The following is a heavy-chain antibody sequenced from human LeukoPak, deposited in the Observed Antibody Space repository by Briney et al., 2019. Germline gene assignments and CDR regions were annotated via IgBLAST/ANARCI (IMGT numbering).Heavy chain of an antibody. CDR3: ARELPNDVLRFPRGAFDI. D-gene: IGHD3-3*01. J-gene: IGHJ3*02. CDR1: GYTFTSYY. Sequence: ASVKVSCKASGYTFTSYYMHWVRQAPGQGLEWMGIINPSCGSTSYAQKFQGRVTMTRDTSTSTVYMELSSLRSEDTAVYYCARELPNDVLRFPRGAFDIWGQGTMVTVSS. CDR2: INPSCGST. V-gene: IGHV1-46*01.